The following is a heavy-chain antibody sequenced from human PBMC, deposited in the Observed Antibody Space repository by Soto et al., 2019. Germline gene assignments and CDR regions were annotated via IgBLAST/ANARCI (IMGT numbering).Heavy chain of an antibody. D-gene: IGHD3-10*01. J-gene: IGHJ5*02. CDR2: IYYSGST. V-gene: IGHV4-59*01. CDR3: ASYGSGSCPRFAP. CDR1: GGSISTYY. Sequence: PETLSLTCTVSGGSISTYYWSWIRQPPGKGLEWIGYIYYSGSTNYNPSLKSRVTISVDTSKNQFSLKLSSVTAADTALYYCASYGSGSCPRFAPWGQGTLVIVSS.